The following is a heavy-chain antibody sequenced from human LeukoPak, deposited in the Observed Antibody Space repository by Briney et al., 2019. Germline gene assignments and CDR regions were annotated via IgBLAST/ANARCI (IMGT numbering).Heavy chain of an antibody. V-gene: IGHV4-4*02. CDR3: ARADSSGPESFFDY. J-gene: IGHJ4*02. Sequence: SGTLSLTCAVSGGSISSSNWWSWVRQPPGKGLEWIGEIYHSGSTNYNPSLRSRVTTSVDKSKNQFSLKLSSVTAADTAVYYCARADSSGPESFFDYWGQGTLVTVSS. D-gene: IGHD6-19*01. CDR1: GGSISSSNW. CDR2: IYHSGST.